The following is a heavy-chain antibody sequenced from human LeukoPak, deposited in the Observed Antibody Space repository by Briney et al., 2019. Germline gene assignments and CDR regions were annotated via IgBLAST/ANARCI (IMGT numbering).Heavy chain of an antibody. J-gene: IGHJ5*02. CDR2: ISGSTGSI. CDR3: AKSPEGRGKWFDP. V-gene: IGHV3-23*01. Sequence: GGSLRLSCAASGFTFSNYAMSWVRQAPGKGLEWVSAISGSTGSIYHADSVKGRFTVSRDNSKNTLYLQMNNLRAEDTAVYYCAKSPEGRGKWFDPWGQGTLVTVSS. D-gene: IGHD3-16*01. CDR1: GFTFSNYA.